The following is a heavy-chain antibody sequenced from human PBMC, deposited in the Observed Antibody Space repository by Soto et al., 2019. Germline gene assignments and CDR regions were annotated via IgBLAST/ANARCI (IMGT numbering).Heavy chain of an antibody. CDR3: AKEGPGYSYSPFDY. CDR1: GFTFSSYG. J-gene: IGHJ4*02. D-gene: IGHD5-18*01. V-gene: IGHV3-30*18. CDR2: ISYDGSNK. Sequence: QVQLVESGGGVVQPGRSLRLSCAASGFTFSSYGMHWVRQAPGKGLEWVAVISYDGSNKYYADSVKGRFTISRDNSKNALYLQMNSLRAEDTAVYYCAKEGPGYSYSPFDYWGQGTLVTVSS.